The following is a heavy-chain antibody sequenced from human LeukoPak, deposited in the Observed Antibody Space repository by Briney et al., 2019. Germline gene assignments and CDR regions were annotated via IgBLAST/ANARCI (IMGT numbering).Heavy chain of an antibody. D-gene: IGHD3-10*01. CDR2: IWYDGSSK. V-gene: IGHV3-33*01. CDR3: ARDRNYYGSGSYYTPDY. Sequence: GGSLRLSCAASGFTFSSYGMHWVRQAPGEGLEWVAVIWYDGSSKYHADSVKGRFTISRDNSKNTVYLQMNSLRAEDTAVYYCARDRNYYGSGSYYTPDYWGQGTLVTVSS. CDR1: GFTFSSYG. J-gene: IGHJ4*02.